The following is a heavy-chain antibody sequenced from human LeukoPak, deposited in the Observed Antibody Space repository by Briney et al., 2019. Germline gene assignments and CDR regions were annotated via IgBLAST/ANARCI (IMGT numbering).Heavy chain of an antibody. V-gene: IGHV3-30-3*01. D-gene: IGHD6-13*01. CDR1: GFTFSSYV. J-gene: IGHJ4*02. CDR3: ARGGSSRFDC. Sequence: GGSLRLSCAASGFTFSSYVMHWVRQAPGKGLEWVAVISYDGSNEYYADSVKGRFTISRDNSKNTLYLQMNSLRAEDTAVYYCARGGSSRFDCWGQGTLVTVSS. CDR2: ISYDGSNE.